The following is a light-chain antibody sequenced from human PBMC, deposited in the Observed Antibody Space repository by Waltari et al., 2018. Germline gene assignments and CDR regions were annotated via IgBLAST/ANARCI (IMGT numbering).Light chain of an antibody. CDR3: SSQSSNDVVL. Sequence: QSALTQPAPVSGSPGQSVTIFCAGTSNYLGGYNSVSWYQEHPGQAPRVIIYDVSDRPSGLSDRFSGSKSGNTASLTISGLQAEDEADYYCSSQSSNDVVLFGGGTKLTVL. J-gene: IGLJ2*01. CDR1: SNYLGGYNS. V-gene: IGLV2-14*01. CDR2: DVS.